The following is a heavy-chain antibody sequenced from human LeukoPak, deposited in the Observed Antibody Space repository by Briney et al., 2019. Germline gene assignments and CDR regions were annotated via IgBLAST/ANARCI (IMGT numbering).Heavy chain of an antibody. CDR1: GFTFSGSA. J-gene: IGHJ4*02. D-gene: IGHD3-3*01. CDR3: TRHDTTIFGVVIDY. Sequence: GGSLRLSCAASGFTFSGSAMHWVRQASGKGLEWVGRIRSKANSHATAYAASVKGRFTISRDDSKNMAYLQMNSPKTEDTAVYYCTRHDTTIFGVVIDYWGQGTLVTVSS. CDR2: IRSKANSHAT. V-gene: IGHV3-73*01.